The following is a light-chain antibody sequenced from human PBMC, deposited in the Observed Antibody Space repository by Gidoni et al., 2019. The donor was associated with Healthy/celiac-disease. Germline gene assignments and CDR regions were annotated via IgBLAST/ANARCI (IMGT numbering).Light chain of an antibody. CDR2: DAS. CDR3: QQYDNPMYT. CDR1: QDISNY. V-gene: IGKV1-33*01. Sequence: DIQMTQSPSSLSASVGDRVTITCQASQDISNYLNWYQQKPGKAPKLLIYDASNLETGVQSRFSGSGSGKDFTFTISSLQPEDIATYYCQQYDNPMYTFGQGTKLEIK. J-gene: IGKJ2*01.